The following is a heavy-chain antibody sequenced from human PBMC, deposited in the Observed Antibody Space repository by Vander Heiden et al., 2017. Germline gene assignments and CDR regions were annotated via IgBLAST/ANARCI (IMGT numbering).Heavy chain of an antibody. D-gene: IGHD5-18*01. J-gene: IGHJ4*02. V-gene: IGHV3-74*01. CDR3: ARGDMSGAPTAMETF. CDR2: IKGDGSST. Sequence: VQLVESGGGLLQPGGSLRLSCAASGFTFRSYWMHWGRQTPGMGRVWVSRIKGDGSSTSYADSVKGRFTISRDNARNTLYLQMNGLRAEDTAVYYCARGDMSGAPTAMETFWGQGSLVTVSS. CDR1: GFTFRSYW.